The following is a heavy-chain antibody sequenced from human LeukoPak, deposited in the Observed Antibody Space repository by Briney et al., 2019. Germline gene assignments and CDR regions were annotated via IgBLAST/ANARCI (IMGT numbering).Heavy chain of an antibody. V-gene: IGHV3-11*01. D-gene: IGHD6-6*01. CDR3: AKEGGYSSSSVDY. Sequence: GGSLRLSCAASGFTFSDYYMSWIRQAPGKGLEWVSYISSSGSTIYYADSVKGRFTISRDNSKNTLFLQMNSLRAEDTALYYCAKEGGYSSSSVDYWGQGTLVTVSS. CDR1: GFTFSDYY. J-gene: IGHJ4*02. CDR2: ISSSGSTI.